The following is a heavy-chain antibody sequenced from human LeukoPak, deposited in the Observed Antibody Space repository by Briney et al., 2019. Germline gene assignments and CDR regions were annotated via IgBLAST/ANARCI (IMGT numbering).Heavy chain of an antibody. D-gene: IGHD3-22*01. CDR1: GGSISSSSYY. CDR3: ARAEDYDSSDYYIFDS. V-gene: IGHV4-39*07. Sequence: PSETLPLTCTVSGGSISSSSYYWGWIRQPPGKGLEWIGSIYYSGSTYYNPSLKSRVTISVDTSKNQFSLKLSSVTAADTAVYYCARAEDYDSSDYYIFDSWGQGTLVTVSS. J-gene: IGHJ4*02. CDR2: IYYSGST.